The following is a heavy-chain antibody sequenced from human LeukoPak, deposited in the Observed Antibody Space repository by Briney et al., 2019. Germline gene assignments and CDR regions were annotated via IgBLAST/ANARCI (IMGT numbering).Heavy chain of an antibody. V-gene: IGHV1-8*01. CDR2: MNPNSGNT. D-gene: IGHD4-23*01. CDR1: GYTFTSYD. CDR3: ARGTVVTPQYYYYMDV. Sequence: GASVKVSCKASGYTFTSYDINWVRQATGQGLEWMGWMNPNSGNTGYAQKFQGRVTMTRNTSISTAYMELSSLRSEDTAVYYCARGTVVTPQYYYYMDVWGKGTTVTISS. J-gene: IGHJ6*03.